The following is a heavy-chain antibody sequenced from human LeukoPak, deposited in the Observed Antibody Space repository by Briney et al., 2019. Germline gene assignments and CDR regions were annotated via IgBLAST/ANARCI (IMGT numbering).Heavy chain of an antibody. J-gene: IGHJ4*02. V-gene: IGHV4-31*03. Sequence: PSETLSLTSTVSGGSISSGGYYWSWIRQHPGKGLEWIGYIYYSGSTYYNPSLKSRVTISVDTSKNQFSLKLSSVTAADTAVYYCARVGEMATSLSYFDYWGQGTLVTVSS. CDR1: GGSISSGGYY. D-gene: IGHD5-24*01. CDR2: IYYSGST. CDR3: ARVGEMATSLSYFDY.